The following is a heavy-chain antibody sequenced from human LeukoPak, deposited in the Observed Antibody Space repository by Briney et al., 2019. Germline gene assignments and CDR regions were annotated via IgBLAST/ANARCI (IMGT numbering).Heavy chain of an antibody. D-gene: IGHD3-22*01. V-gene: IGHV3-48*03. CDR2: ISSSGSTI. CDR3: ARFPRITMMPFDY. J-gene: IGHJ4*02. CDR1: GFTFSSYE. Sequence: GGSLRLSCAASGFTFSSYEMNWVRQAPGKGLEWVSYISSSGSTIYYADSVKGRFTISRDNAKNSLYLQMNGLRAEDTAIYYCARFPRITMMPFDYWGQGTLVTVSS.